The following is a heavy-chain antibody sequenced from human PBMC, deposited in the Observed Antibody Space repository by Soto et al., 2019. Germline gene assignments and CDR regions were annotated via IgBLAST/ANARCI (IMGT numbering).Heavy chain of an antibody. V-gene: IGHV4-38-2*01. CDR3: ARPSSPGSSYAPFDY. CDR1: GYSISNGYY. CDR2: IYHSGST. Sequence: SETLSLTCAVSGYSISNGYYWGWIRQPPGKGLEWIGSIYHSGSTYYNPSLKSRVTISVDTSKNQFSLKLNSVTAADAAVYYFARPSSPGSSYAPFDYRGEGTLVTVS. J-gene: IGHJ4*02. D-gene: IGHD3-10*01.